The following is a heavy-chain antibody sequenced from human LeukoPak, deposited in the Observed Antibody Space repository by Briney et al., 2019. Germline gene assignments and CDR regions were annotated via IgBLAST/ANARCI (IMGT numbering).Heavy chain of an antibody. Sequence: TGGPLRLSCAASGFTFSSYAMHWVRQAPGKGLEWVAVISYDGSNKYYADSVKGRFTISRDNSKNTLYLQMNSLRAEDTAVYYCAVLTYYYDSSFDYWGQGTLVTVSS. CDR2: ISYDGSNK. J-gene: IGHJ4*02. CDR3: AVLTYYYDSSFDY. D-gene: IGHD3-22*01. CDR1: GFTFSSYA. V-gene: IGHV3-30*04.